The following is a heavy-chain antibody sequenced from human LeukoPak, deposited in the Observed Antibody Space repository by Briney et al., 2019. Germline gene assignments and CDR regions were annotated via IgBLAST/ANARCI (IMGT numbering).Heavy chain of an antibody. V-gene: IGHV3-21*01. CDR1: GFTFSSYS. CDR2: ISSSSSYI. CDR3: ARGGPPDASGSDAFDI. J-gene: IGHJ3*02. Sequence: GGSLRLSCAASGFTFSSYSMNWVRQAPGKGLELVSSISSSSSYIYYADSVKGRFTISRDNAKNSLYLQMNSLRAEDTAVYYCARGGPPDASGSDAFDIWGQGTMVIVSS. D-gene: IGHD6-19*01.